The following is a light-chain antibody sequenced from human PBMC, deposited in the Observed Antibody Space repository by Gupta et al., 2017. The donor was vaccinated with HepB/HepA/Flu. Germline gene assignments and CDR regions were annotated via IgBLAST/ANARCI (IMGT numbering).Light chain of an antibody. V-gene: IGKV1-5*03. J-gene: IGKJ4*01. Sequence: DIQMTQSPSTLSASVGDRVTITCRASQSIGWLLAWYQQKPGKAPKLLIYKASTLESGVPSRFSGSGFGTAFTLTISSLQPDDFATYYCQHYNTSFLTFGGGTKVEIK. CDR1: QSIGWL. CDR2: KAS. CDR3: QHYNTSFLT.